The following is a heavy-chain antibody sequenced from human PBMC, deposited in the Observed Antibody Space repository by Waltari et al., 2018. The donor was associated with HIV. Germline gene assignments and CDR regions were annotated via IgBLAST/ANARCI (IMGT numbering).Heavy chain of an antibody. J-gene: IGHJ5*01. CDR3: SGALVGVTIGPLFDS. Sequence: QVQLVQSGAEVKKPGASVKVSCKASGYRFSSYAINWVRQAPGQGLEWMGWVNTNSENHTNGEHFTQRFVTSFTTSVSTAYLLVCSLLTYDAAAFYCSGALVGVTIGPLFDSWGQGTLVTVSS. CDR1: GYRFSSYA. V-gene: IGHV7-4-1*01. D-gene: IGHD1-26*01. CDR2: VNTNSENH.